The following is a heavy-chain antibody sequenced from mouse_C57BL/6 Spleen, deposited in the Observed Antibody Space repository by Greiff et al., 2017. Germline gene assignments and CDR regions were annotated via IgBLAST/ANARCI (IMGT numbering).Heavy chain of an antibody. CDR1: GYSFTGYY. CDR3: ARDYGSHWYFDV. V-gene: IGHV1-42*01. J-gene: IGHJ1*03. Sequence: EVQLQQSGPELVKPGASVKISCKASGYSFTGYYMNWVKQSPEKSLEWIGEINPSTGGTTYNQKFKAKATLTVDKSSSTAYMQLKSLTSEDSAVYYCARDYGSHWYFDVWGTGTTVTVSS. CDR2: INPSTGGT. D-gene: IGHD1-1*01.